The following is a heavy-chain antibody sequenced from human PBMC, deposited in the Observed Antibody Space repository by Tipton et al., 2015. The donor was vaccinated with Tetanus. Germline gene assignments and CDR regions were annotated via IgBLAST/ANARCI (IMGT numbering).Heavy chain of an antibody. CDR2: ITSSSSTI. D-gene: IGHD6-13*01. J-gene: IGHJ5*02. Sequence: LSLTCTVSVGSISSGDYYWSWVRQAPGKGLEWVSYITSSSSTIYYADSVKGRFTISRDNAKNSLYLQMNSLRDDDTAVYYCARAFFAAATSWGQGTLVTVSS. V-gene: IGHV3-11*04. CDR3: ARAFFAAATS. CDR1: VGSISSGDYY.